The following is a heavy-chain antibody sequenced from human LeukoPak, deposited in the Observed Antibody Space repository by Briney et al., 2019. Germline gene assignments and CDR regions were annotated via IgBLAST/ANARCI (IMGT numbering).Heavy chain of an antibody. CDR3: ATRSGSGSYYSA. CDR2: IYPGDSDT. CDR1: GYTFTSYW. V-gene: IGHV5-51*01. Sequence: GESLKISCKGSGYTFTSYWIGWVRQMPGKGLEWMGIIYPGDSDTTYTPPFQGQVTISADKSINTAYLQWSSLKASDTAMYYCATRSGSGSYYSAWGQGTLVTVSS. D-gene: IGHD3-10*01. J-gene: IGHJ5*02.